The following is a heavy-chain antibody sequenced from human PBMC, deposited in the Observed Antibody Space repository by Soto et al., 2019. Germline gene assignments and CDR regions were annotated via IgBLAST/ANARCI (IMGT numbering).Heavy chain of an antibody. CDR1: GFTFSSYA. V-gene: IGHV3-30-3*01. D-gene: IGHD3-3*01. J-gene: IGHJ6*02. CDR3: ARTITIHGMDV. CDR2: ISYDGSNK. Sequence: GGSLRLSCAASGFTFSSYAMHWVRQAPGKGLEWVAVISYDGSNKYYADSVKGRFTISRDNSKNTLYLQMNSLRAEDTAVYYCARTITIHGMDVWGQGTTVTVSS.